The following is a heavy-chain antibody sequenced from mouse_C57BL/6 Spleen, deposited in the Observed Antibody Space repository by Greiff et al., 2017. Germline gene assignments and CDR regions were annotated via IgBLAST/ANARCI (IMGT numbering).Heavy chain of an antibody. CDR3: ARGNSAGTAWFAY. V-gene: IGHV1-7*01. CDR1: GYTFTSYW. Sequence: QVQLQQSGAELAKPGASVKLSCKASGYTFTSYWMHWVKQRPGQGLAWIWYINPSSGYTKYNQKFKDKATLTADKSSSTAYMQLSSLTYEDSAVYYCARGNSAGTAWFAYWGQGTLVTVSA. J-gene: IGHJ3*01. CDR2: INPSSGYT. D-gene: IGHD3-2*02.